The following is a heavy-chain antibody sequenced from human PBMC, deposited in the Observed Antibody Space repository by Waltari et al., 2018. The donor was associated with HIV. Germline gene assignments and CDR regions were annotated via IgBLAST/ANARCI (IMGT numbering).Heavy chain of an antibody. CDR2: VNPNSGGT. J-gene: IGHJ4*02. CDR3: AVPWGMTEPTDY. V-gene: IGHV1-2*02. CDR1: GYTFTSPGDY. Sequence: QAQLVQSGAEVQKPGASVKVSCKASGYTFTSPGDYVHWVRQAPGQGLEWMGWVNPNSGGTVYAQNFQGRVTMTRDTSISTAYMELSRLRSDDTAIYYCAVPWGMTEPTDYWGQGTLVTVSS. D-gene: IGHD3-16*01.